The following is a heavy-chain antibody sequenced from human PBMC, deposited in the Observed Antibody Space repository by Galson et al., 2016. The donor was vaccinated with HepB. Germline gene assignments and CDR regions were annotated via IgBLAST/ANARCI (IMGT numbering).Heavy chain of an antibody. V-gene: IGHV3-30-3*01. CDR3: NSYRGGDSFDI. J-gene: IGHJ3*02. Sequence: SLRLSCAASGFTFSTYAMHWVRQAPGKGLEWVAVVSYDGSKYYYADSVKGRFTISRDNSKNTVYLEMNSLRAEDTAVYYCNSYRGGDSFDIWGQGTMVTVSS. D-gene: IGHD3-16*01. CDR1: GFTFSTYA. CDR2: VSYDGSKY.